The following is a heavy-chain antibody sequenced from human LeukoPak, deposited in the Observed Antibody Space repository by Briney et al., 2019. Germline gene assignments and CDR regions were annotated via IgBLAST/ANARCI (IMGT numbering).Heavy chain of an antibody. CDR1: GGSISSYY. CDR2: IYTSGST. Sequence: SETLSLTCTVSGGSISSYYWSWIRQPAGKGLEWIGRIYTSGSTNYNPSLKSRVTISIDTSKNQFSLKLNSVTAADTAVYYCARDYLVGAPLDSWGQGTLVTVSS. CDR3: ARDYLVGAPLDS. D-gene: IGHD1-26*01. V-gene: IGHV4-4*07. J-gene: IGHJ4*02.